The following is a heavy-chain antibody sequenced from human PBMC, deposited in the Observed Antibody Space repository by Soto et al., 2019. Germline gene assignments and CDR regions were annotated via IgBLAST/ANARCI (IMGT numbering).Heavy chain of an antibody. Sequence: SETLSLTCTVSGGSISSGDYYWSWIRQPPGKGLEWIGYIYYSGSTYYNPSLKSRVTISVDTSKNQFSLKLSSVTAADTAVYYCARSRPVLIWFGEKKDFDYWGRGTLVTVSS. D-gene: IGHD3-10*01. CDR3: ARSRPVLIWFGEKKDFDY. J-gene: IGHJ4*01. CDR2: IYYSGST. CDR1: GGSISSGDYY. V-gene: IGHV4-30-4*01.